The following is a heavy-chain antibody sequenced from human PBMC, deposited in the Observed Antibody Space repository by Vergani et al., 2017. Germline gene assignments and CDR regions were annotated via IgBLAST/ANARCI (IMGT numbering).Heavy chain of an antibody. CDR1: GFTFSSYS. J-gene: IGHJ5*02. V-gene: IGHV3-21*01. CDR2: MSSSSSYI. D-gene: IGHD2-2*01. Sequence: EVQLVESGGGLVKPGGSLRLSCAASGFTFSSYSMNWVRQAPGKGLEWVSSMSSSSSYIYYADSVKGRFTISRDNAKNSLYLQMNSLRAEDTAVYYCARGGKVQAANWFDPWGQGTLVTVSS. CDR3: ARGGKVQAANWFDP.